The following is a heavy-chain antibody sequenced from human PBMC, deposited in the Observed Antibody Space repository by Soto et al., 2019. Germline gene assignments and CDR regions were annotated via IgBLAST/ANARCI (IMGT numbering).Heavy chain of an antibody. CDR2: IYHSGST. Sequence: SETLSLTCAVYGGSISSNKWWSWVRQPPGKGLEWIGEIYHSGSTNYNPSLKSRVTISLDKSKNQFSLKLTSVTAADSAVYYCARDDHIVVVPTSLGALDFCGQGPTVTVSS. CDR1: GGSISSNKW. CDR3: ARDDHIVVVPTSLGALDF. J-gene: IGHJ6*02. V-gene: IGHV4-4*02. D-gene: IGHD2-2*01.